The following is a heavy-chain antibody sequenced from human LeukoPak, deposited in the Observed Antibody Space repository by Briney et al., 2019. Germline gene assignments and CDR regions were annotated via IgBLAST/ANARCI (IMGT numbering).Heavy chain of an antibody. CDR2: ISGSGGGT. V-gene: IGHV3-23*01. CDR1: GFTFSNYA. D-gene: IGHD1-14*01. CDR3: AKGQSVTSPSY. Sequence: GGSLRLSCAASGFTFSNYAMSWVRQAPGKGLEWVSAISGSGGGTYYTDSVKGRFTISRDNSKNTLYLQMNSLRAEDTAIYYCAKGQSVTSPSYWGQGTLVTVSS. J-gene: IGHJ4*02.